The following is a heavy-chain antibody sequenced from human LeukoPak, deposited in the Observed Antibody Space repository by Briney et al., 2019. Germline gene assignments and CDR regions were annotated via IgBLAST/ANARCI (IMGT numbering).Heavy chain of an antibody. D-gene: IGHD5-18*01. CDR1: GGSISSSSYY. V-gene: IGHV4-61*02. CDR3: ARDLAPGWIQPYHPRGNWFDP. Sequence: SETLSLTCTVSGGSISSSSYYWSWIRQPAGKGLEWIGRIYTSGSTNYNPSLKSRVTMSVDTSKNQVSLKLSSVTAADTAVYYCARDLAPGWIQPYHPRGNWFDPWGQGTLVTVSS. CDR2: IYTSGST. J-gene: IGHJ5*02.